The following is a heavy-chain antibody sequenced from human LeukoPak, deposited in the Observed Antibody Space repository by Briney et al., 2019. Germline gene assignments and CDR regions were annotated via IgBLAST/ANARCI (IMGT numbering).Heavy chain of an antibody. CDR1: GFTFSTYG. CDR2: ISSSGATM. V-gene: IGHV3-48*01. D-gene: IGHD3-9*01. Sequence: QTGGSLRLSCAASGFTFSTYGMHWVRQTPGKGLEWISYISSSGATMHYADTVKGRFTISRDNARDSLYLQMDGLRAEDTAVYYCARRNILTGQASDYWGQGSLVTVSS. CDR3: ARRNILTGQASDY. J-gene: IGHJ4*02.